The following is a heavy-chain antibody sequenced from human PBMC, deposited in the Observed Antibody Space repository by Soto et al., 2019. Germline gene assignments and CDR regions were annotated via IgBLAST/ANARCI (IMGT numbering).Heavy chain of an antibody. V-gene: IGHV4-59*01. J-gene: IGHJ4*02. CDR2: IYYSGST. CDR3: ARDSSGYWPPSH. D-gene: IGHD3-22*01. Sequence: SETLSLTCTVSGCSISSYYWSWIRQPPGKGLEWIGYIYYSGSTNYNPSLKSRVTISVDTSKNQFSLKLSSVTAADTAVYYCARDSSGYWPPSHWGQGTLVTVSS. CDR1: GCSISSYY.